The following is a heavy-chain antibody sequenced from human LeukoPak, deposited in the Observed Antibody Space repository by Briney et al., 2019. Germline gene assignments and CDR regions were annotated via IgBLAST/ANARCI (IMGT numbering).Heavy chain of an antibody. CDR3: ARARCSSISCYHFDY. Sequence: GVSAKVSCKASGYTFTSYYMHWVRQAPGQGLEWVGWINPHSGGSNYAQKFQGRVTMTRDTSISTAYMELNRLRSDDTAVSYCARARCSSISCYHFDYWGQGTLVTVSS. J-gene: IGHJ4*02. D-gene: IGHD2-2*01. V-gene: IGHV1-2*02. CDR2: INPHSGGS. CDR1: GYTFTSYY.